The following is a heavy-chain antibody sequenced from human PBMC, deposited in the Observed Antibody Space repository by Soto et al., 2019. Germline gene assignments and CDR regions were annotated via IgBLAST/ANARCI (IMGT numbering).Heavy chain of an antibody. D-gene: IGHD2-2*01. J-gene: IGHJ6*02. CDR3: ARYCSSTSCYGPNYYYYGMDV. Sequence: RASVKVSCKASGYTFTSYGISWVRQAPGQGLEWMGWISAYNGNTNYAQKLQGRVTMTTDTSTSTAYMELRSLRSDDTAVYYCARYCSSTSCYGPNYYYYGMDVWGQGTTVTVSS. CDR1: GYTFTSYG. CDR2: ISAYNGNT. V-gene: IGHV1-18*01.